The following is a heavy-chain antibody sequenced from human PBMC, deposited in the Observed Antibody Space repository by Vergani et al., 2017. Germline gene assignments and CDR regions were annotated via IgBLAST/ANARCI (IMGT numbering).Heavy chain of an antibody. CDR3: TRVEGRTYDDSDGFDI. CDR2: INPNSGGT. Sequence: QVQLVQSGAEVKKPGASVKVSCKASGYTFTGYYMHWVRQAPGQGLEWMGWINPNSGGTNYAQKFQGRVTMTRDTSISTAYMELSRLRSDDTAVYYCTRVEGRTYDDSDGFDIWGQGTMVTVSS. V-gene: IGHV1-2*02. CDR1: GYTFTGYY. J-gene: IGHJ3*02. D-gene: IGHD3-22*01.